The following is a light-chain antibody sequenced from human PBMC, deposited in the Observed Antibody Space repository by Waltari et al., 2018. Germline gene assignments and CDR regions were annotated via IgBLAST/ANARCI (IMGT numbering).Light chain of an antibody. J-gene: IGLJ2*01. CDR1: SSDFNGYKY. CDR3: CSYVGINVV. Sequence: QSALTQPRSVSGSPGQSVTISCSGTSSDFNGYKYVSWYQQLPGKAPKLMIYDVVKRPSGVPDRFSASKSGNTASLTISGLQAEDEADYYCCSYVGINVVFGGGTKLTVL. CDR2: DVV. V-gene: IGLV2-11*01.